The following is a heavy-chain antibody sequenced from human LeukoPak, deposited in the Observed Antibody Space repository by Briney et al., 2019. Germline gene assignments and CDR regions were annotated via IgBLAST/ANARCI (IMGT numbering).Heavy chain of an antibody. CDR2: IKSDESSA. CDR3: ATVFKGSSLEDY. Sequence: GGSLRLSCVASGFTITNNWMYWVRQAPGRGLVRVSRIKSDESSAAYADSVKGRFTISRDNAKNTLYLQMNSLRVEDTAVYYCATVFKGSSLEDYWGQGTLVTVSS. J-gene: IGHJ4*02. V-gene: IGHV3-74*03. D-gene: IGHD1-26*01. CDR1: GFTITNNW.